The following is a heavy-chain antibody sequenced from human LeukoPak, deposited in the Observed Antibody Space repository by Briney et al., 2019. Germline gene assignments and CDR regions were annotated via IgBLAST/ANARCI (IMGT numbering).Heavy chain of an antibody. J-gene: IGHJ4*02. CDR3: ARDVIDGRGYSYGYDY. CDR1: GYTFSSHA. Sequence: GASVKVSCKASGYTFSSHAMHWVRQAPGQRREWMGWVNAGNGKTKYSQKFQGRVTITRDTCASTAYMELSSLRSEDTAVYYCARDVIDGRGYSYGYDYWGQGTLVSVSS. V-gene: IGHV1-3*01. CDR2: VNAGNGKT. D-gene: IGHD5-18*01.